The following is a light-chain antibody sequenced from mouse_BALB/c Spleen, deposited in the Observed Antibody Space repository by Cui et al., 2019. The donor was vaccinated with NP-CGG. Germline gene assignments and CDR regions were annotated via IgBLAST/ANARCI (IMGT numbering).Light chain of an antibody. Sequence: QAVVTQESALTTSPGETVIFTCRSSTGAVTTSNYANWVQEKPDHLFTGLIGGTNNRAPGVPARFSGSLIGDKAALTITGAQTEDEAIYFCALWYSNHWVFGGGTQLTVL. J-gene: IGLJ1*01. CDR3: ALWYSNHWV. CDR1: TGAVTTSNY. V-gene: IGLV1*01. CDR2: GTN.